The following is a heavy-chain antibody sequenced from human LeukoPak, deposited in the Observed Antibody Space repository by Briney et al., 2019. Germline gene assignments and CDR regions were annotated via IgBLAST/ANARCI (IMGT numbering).Heavy chain of an antibody. CDR1: GFDFSGFY. D-gene: IGHD2-15*01. V-gene: IGHV3-73*01. CDR2: IRSKPSSYTT. CDR3: TRQDCSGGSCSYVDY. Sequence: GGSLKLSCTASGFDFSGFYMHWVRQASGRGLEWVGLIRSKPSSYTTVYAASVEGRFTISRDDSKSTAYLQMNSLKAEDTAVYYCTRQDCSGGSCSYVDYWGQGTLVTVSS. J-gene: IGHJ4*02.